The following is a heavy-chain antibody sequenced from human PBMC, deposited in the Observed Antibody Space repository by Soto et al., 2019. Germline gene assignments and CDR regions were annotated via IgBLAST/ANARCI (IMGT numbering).Heavy chain of an antibody. CDR3: ARDYGGNTQFEAFDI. D-gene: IGHD2-15*01. CDR2: IIPIFGTA. Sequence: GASVKVSCKASGGTFSSYAISWVRQAPGQGLEWMGGIIPIFGTANYAQKFQGRVTITADESTSTAYMELSSLRSEDTAVYYCARDYGGNTQFEAFDIWGQGTMVTVSS. J-gene: IGHJ3*02. V-gene: IGHV1-69*13. CDR1: GGTFSSYA.